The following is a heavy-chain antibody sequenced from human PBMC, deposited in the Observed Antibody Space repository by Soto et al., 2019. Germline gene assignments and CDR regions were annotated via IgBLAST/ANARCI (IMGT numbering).Heavy chain of an antibody. J-gene: IGHJ4*02. Sequence: QVQLVQSGAEVKKPGASVKVSCKASGYTFSGYNMHWVRQAPGQGLEWMGWINTLSGDTSFPQKFQGRLAMTRDTSIDTAFMEVIRLTSDDTAIYYCARSLLNVILPLAYWGQGTLVIISS. CDR3: ARSLLNVILPLAY. CDR2: INTLSGDT. CDR1: GYTFSGYN. D-gene: IGHD3-3*02. V-gene: IGHV1-2*02.